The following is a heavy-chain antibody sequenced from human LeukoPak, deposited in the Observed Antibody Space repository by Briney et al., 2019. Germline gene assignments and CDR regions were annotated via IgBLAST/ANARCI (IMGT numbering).Heavy chain of an antibody. CDR1: GYTFTGYY. J-gene: IGHJ4*01. CDR2: INSNSGGT. CDR3: TRVGAGGWYADY. D-gene: IGHD6-19*01. V-gene: IGHV1-2*02. Sequence: ASVRVSCKASGYTFTGYYMHWVRQAPGQGLEWMGWINSNSGGTHYAQRFQGRVTMTRDTSISTVYMELARLTADDTAILYCTRVGAGGWYADYWGHGTLLTVSS.